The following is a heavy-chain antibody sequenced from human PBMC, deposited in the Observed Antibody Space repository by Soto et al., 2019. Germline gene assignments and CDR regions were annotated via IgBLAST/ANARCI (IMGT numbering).Heavy chain of an antibody. J-gene: IGHJ6*02. D-gene: IGHD4-4*01. V-gene: IGHV3-53*01. Sequence: PGGSLRLSCAASGFTVSSNYMSWVRQAPGKGLERVSVIYSGGSTYYADSVKGRFTISRDNSKNTLYLQMNSLRAEDTAVCYCARGILRGYSNYASYGMDVWGQGTTVTVS. CDR3: ARGILRGYSNYASYGMDV. CDR2: IYSGGST. CDR1: GFTVSSNY.